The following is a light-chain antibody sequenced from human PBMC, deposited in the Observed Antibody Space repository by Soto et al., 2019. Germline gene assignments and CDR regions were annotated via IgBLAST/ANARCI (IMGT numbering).Light chain of an antibody. CDR1: SSDLGRYNY. CDR3: SSYTSSSTLV. J-gene: IGLJ1*01. CDR2: EVS. V-gene: IGLV2-14*01. Sequence: QSVLTQPASVTGSPGQSITISCTGTSSDLGRYNYVSWDQQHPGKAPKLMIYEVSNRPSGVSNRFSGSKSGNTASLTISGLQAEDEADYYCSSYTSSSTLVFGTGTKVTVL.